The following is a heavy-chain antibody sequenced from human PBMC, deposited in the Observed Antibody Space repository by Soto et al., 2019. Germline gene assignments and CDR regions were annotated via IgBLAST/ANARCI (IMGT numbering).Heavy chain of an antibody. CDR3: AKDRKTGSGWYWDY. CDR2: IYYSGST. Sequence: TSETLSLTCTVSGGSISSYYWSWIRQPPGKGLEWIGYIYYSGSTNYNPSLKSRVTISVDTSENTLYLQMNSLRAEDTALYYCAKDRKTGSGWYWDYWGQGTLVTVSS. J-gene: IGHJ4*02. D-gene: IGHD6-19*01. CDR1: GGSISSYY. V-gene: IGHV4-59*12.